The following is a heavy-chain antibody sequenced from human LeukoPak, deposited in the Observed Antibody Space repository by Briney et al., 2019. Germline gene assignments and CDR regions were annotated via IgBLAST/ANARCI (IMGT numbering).Heavy chain of an antibody. J-gene: IGHJ4*02. CDR1: GYTFSGSY. Sequence: GASVKLSCKASGYTFSGSYMHWVRQAPGQGLEWMGWINPTSRVTKYAEKFQGRVTMTRDTSINTAYMEMSGLRSDDTAVYYCARDMYSGTYGHWGQGTLVTVSS. V-gene: IGHV1-2*02. CDR2: INPTSRVT. CDR3: ARDMYSGTYGH. D-gene: IGHD1-26*01.